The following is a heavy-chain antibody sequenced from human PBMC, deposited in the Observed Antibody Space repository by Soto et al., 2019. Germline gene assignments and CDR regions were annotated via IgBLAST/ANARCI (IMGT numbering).Heavy chain of an antibody. Sequence: QVQLVQSGAEVKKPGSSVKVSCKASGGTFSSYTISWVRQAPGQGLEWMGRIIPILGIANYAQKFQGRVTITADKSTSRAYMELSSLRSEDTAVYYWARDPGTVRGVIMGYYYYGMDVWGQGTTVTVSS. CDR3: ARDPGTVRGVIMGYYYYGMDV. CDR2: IIPILGIA. D-gene: IGHD3-10*01. V-gene: IGHV1-69*08. J-gene: IGHJ6*02. CDR1: GGTFSSYT.